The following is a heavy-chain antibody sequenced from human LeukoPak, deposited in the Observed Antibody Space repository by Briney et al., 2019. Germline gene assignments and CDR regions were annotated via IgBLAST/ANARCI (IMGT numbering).Heavy chain of an antibody. V-gene: IGHV4-38-2*02. CDR3: ASLDCTNGVCYPFGHYYYYMDV. CDR2: IYHSGST. Sequence: SETLSLTCTVSGYSISSGYYWGWIRQPPGKGLEWIGSIYHSGSTYYNPSLKSRVTISVDTSKNQFSLKLSSVTAADTAVYYCASLDCTNGVCYPFGHYYYYMDVWGKGTTVTVSS. CDR1: GYSISSGYY. J-gene: IGHJ6*03. D-gene: IGHD2-8*01.